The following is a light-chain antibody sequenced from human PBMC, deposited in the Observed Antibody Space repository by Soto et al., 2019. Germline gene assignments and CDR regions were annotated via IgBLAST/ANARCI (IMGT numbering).Light chain of an antibody. Sequence: DIQLTQSPSFLSASVGDRVTITCRASQGIRSYLAWYQQRPGKAPELLIYGASTLRPGGASRFSGSGSGTEFTLTISSLQPEDFATYYCLQKYFYPFTFGPGTKVDIK. V-gene: IGKV1-9*01. CDR2: GAS. CDR1: QGIRSY. J-gene: IGKJ3*01. CDR3: LQKYFYPFT.